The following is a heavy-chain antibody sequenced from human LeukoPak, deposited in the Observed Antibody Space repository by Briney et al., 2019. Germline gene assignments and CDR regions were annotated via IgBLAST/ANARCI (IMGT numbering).Heavy chain of an antibody. CDR3: ARTTAMVTRWFDP. CDR1: GGSIRSSYYY. V-gene: IGHV4-39*01. D-gene: IGHD5-18*01. Sequence: SETLSLTCTVSGGSIRSSYYYWGWIRQPPGKGLEWIESIYDSGSTYYNPSLKSRVTISVDTSKNQFSLKLSSVTAADTAVYYCARTTAMVTRWFDPWGQGTLVTVSS. CDR2: IYDSGST. J-gene: IGHJ5*02.